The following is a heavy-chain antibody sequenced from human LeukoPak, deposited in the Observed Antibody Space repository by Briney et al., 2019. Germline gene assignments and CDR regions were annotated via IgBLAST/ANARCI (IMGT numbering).Heavy chain of an antibody. V-gene: IGHV4-30-2*01. CDR1: GGSISSGGHS. J-gene: IGHJ4*02. Sequence: SETLSLTCAVSGGSISSGGHSWSWIRQPPGKGLEWIGYIYHSRSGSTYYNPSLKSRVTISVDTSKNQFSLKLSSVTAADTAVYYCARTRYDFWSGYEKTIDHWGQGTLVTVSS. D-gene: IGHD3-3*01. CDR2: IYHSRSGST. CDR3: ARTRYDFWSGYEKTIDH.